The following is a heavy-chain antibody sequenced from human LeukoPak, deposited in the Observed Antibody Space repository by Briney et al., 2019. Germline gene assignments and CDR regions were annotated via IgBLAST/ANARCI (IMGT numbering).Heavy chain of an antibody. J-gene: IGHJ6*02. D-gene: IGHD2-8*01. Sequence: GRSLRLSCAASGFTFSSYGMHWVRQAPGKGLEWVADIWFDGKNEHFADSVKGRFTISRDNSKNTMYLQINSLRAEDTVVYYCARDRHCANGVCHSPPGMDVWGQGTTVTVSS. V-gene: IGHV3-33*01. CDR2: IWFDGKNE. CDR3: ARDRHCANGVCHSPPGMDV. CDR1: GFTFSSYG.